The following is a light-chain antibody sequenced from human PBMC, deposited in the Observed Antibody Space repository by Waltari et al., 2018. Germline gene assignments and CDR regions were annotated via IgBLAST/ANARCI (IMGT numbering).Light chain of an antibody. CDR1: QSVSVY. CDR2: DAS. J-gene: IGKJ4*01. V-gene: IGKV3-11*01. CDR3: QQGSNWVT. Sequence: EIVLTHSPATLSLAPGERTTLSCRASQSVSVYLAWYQQKPGQAPRLLIYDASNRAPGIPARFSGSGSGTDFTLTISSLEPEDFAVYYCQQGSNWVTFGGGTKVEIK.